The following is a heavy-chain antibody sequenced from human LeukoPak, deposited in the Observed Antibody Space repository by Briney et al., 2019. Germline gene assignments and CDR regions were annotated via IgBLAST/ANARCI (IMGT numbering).Heavy chain of an antibody. J-gene: IGHJ4*02. CDR3: AGTTRWLAFDY. D-gene: IGHD5-24*01. V-gene: IGHV4-59*01. CDR2: FYNSGST. Sequence: SETLSLTCTVSGGSISSYYWSWIRQPPGKGLEWIGCFYNSGSTNYNPSLKSRVIISVDTSKNQFSLKLNSVTAADTAVYYCAGTTRWLAFDYWGQGTLVTVSS. CDR1: GGSISSYY.